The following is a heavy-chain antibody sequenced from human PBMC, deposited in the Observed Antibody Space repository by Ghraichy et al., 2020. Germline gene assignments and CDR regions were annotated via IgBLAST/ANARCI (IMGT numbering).Heavy chain of an antibody. CDR1: GFSLSTSGMC. CDR2: IDWDDDK. CDR3: ARTTTWYSSSWYTRDFDY. Sequence: SGPTLVKPTQTLTLTCTFSGFSLSTSGMCVSWIRQPPGKALEWLARIDWDDDKYYSTSLKTRLNISKDTSKNQVVLTMTNMDPVDTATYYCARTTTWYSSSWYTRDFDYWGQGTLVTVSS. J-gene: IGHJ4*02. D-gene: IGHD6-13*01. V-gene: IGHV2-70*11.